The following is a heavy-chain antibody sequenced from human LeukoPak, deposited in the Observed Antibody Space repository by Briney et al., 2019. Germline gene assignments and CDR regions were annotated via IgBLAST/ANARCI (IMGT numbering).Heavy chain of an antibody. CDR1: GGSFNCYY. CDR3: ARHGKVGAPHFYY. Sequence: PSETLSLTCSAYGGSFNCYYWSWVRQPPGGGLEWMGEINHSGSTNYNPSLKSRVTTSVDTSKNQFSLKLTFVNAADTAVFLCARHGKVGAPHFYYRRQVTLVSVSS. CDR2: INHSGST. V-gene: IGHV4-34*01. D-gene: IGHD1-26*01. J-gene: IGHJ4*02.